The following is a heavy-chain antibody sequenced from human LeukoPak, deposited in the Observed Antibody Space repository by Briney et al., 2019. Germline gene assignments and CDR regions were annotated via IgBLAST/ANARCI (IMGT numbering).Heavy chain of an antibody. D-gene: IGHD4-17*01. V-gene: IGHV4-34*01. Sequence: SETLSLTCAVYGGSFNGYYWSWIRQPPGKGLEWIGEINHNGGTNYNPSLKSRVTISVDTSKNQFSLKLSSVTAADTAVYYCARGSFPAYMTTVTTRAFPFDPWGQGTLVTVSS. J-gene: IGHJ5*02. CDR2: INHNGGT. CDR1: GGSFNGYY. CDR3: ARGSFPAYMTTVTTRAFPFDP.